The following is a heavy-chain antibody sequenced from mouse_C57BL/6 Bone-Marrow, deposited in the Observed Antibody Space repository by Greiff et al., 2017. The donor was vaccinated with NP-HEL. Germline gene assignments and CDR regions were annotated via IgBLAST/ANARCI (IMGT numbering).Heavy chain of an antibody. CDR2: IWSGGST. D-gene: IGHD1-1*01. Sequence: VKLMESGPGLVQPSQSLSITCTVSGFSLTSYGVHWVRQSPGKGLEWLGVIWSGGSTDYNAAFISRLSISKDNSKSQVFFKMNSLQADDTAIYYCARNSPFYYYGSSYFDYWGQGTTLTVSS. J-gene: IGHJ2*01. V-gene: IGHV2-2*01. CDR3: ARNSPFYYYGSSYFDY. CDR1: GFSLTSYG.